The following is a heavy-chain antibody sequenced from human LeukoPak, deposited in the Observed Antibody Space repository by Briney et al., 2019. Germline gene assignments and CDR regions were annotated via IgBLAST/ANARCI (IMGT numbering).Heavy chain of an antibody. Sequence: ASVKVSRKASGYTFTSYGISWVRQAPGQGLEWMGWISAYNGNTNYAQKLQGRVTMTTDTSTSTAYMELRSLRSDDTAVYYCARDLCSGGSYYSAWFDPWGQGTLVTVYS. CDR2: ISAYNGNT. CDR1: GYTFTSYG. J-gene: IGHJ5*02. V-gene: IGHV1-18*04. D-gene: IGHD2-15*01. CDR3: ARDLCSGGSYYSAWFDP.